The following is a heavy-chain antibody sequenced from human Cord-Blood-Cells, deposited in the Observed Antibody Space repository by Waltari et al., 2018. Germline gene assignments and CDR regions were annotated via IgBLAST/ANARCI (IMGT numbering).Heavy chain of an antibody. Sequence: QVQLQQWGAGLLKPSETLSLTCAVYGGSFSGYYWSWIRQRPGKGLEWIGEINHSGSTNYNPFLKSRVTISVDTSKNQFSLKLSSVTAADTAVYYCARAVGGGSYAAFDIWGQGTMVTVSS. D-gene: IGHD1-26*01. CDR2: INHSGST. CDR3: ARAVGGGSYAAFDI. J-gene: IGHJ3*02. V-gene: IGHV4-34*01. CDR1: GGSFSGYY.